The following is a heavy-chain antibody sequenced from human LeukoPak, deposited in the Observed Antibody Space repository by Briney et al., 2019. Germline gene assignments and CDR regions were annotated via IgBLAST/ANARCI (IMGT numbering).Heavy chain of an antibody. V-gene: IGHV3-30*18. Sequence: GGSLRLSCAASGFTFSSYGMHWVRQAPGKGLEWVAIISDDGSNKYYADSVKGRFTISRDNSKNTLYLQMNSLKTEDTAVYYCAKDLSRGSIWYVFDYWGQGTLVTVSS. CDR3: AKDLSRGSIWYVFDY. D-gene: IGHD6-13*01. J-gene: IGHJ4*02. CDR1: GFTFSSYG. CDR2: ISDDGSNK.